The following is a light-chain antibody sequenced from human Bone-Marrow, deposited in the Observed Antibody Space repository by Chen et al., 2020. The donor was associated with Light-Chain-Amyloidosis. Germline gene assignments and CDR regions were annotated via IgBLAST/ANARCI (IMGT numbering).Light chain of an antibody. CDR3: QQYGTSPLT. Sequence: EIVLTQSPGTLSLSPGEGANLSCRASQTNSSNYLTWYQQKFGQAPRLLIYGSSSRATGIPDRFTGSGSGTYFTLSINRLEPEDFAMYYCQQYGTSPLTFGGGTKVEIK. V-gene: IGKV3-20*01. J-gene: IGKJ4*01. CDR2: GSS. CDR1: QTNSSNY.